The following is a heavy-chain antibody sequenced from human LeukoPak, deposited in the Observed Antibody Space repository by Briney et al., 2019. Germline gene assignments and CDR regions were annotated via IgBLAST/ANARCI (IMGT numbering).Heavy chain of an antibody. CDR3: ARTTGYSSTWELDS. V-gene: IGHV4-4*07. Sequence: SETLSLTCTVSGGSISSYYWSWIRQPAGKGLEWIGRIYTSGSTNYNPSLKSRVTMSMDSSKSQFSLRLTSVTAADTAVYFCARTTGYSSTWELDSWGQGTLVTVSS. CDR1: GGSISSYY. D-gene: IGHD6-13*01. J-gene: IGHJ4*02. CDR2: IYTSGST.